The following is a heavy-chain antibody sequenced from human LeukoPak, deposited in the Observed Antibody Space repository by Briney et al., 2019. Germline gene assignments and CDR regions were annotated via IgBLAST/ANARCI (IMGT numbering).Heavy chain of an antibody. V-gene: IGHV3-21*01. J-gene: IGHJ6*02. D-gene: IGHD6-13*01. CDR2: ISSSSSYI. CDR3: ARDGGSSWYRHYYYYGMDV. Sequence: GGSLRLSCAASGFTFSTYWMYWVRQAPGKGLEWVSSISSSSSYIYYADSVKGRFTISRDNAKNSLYLQMNSLRAEDTAVYYCARDGGSSWYRHYYYYGMDVWGQGTTVTVSS. CDR1: GFTFSTYW.